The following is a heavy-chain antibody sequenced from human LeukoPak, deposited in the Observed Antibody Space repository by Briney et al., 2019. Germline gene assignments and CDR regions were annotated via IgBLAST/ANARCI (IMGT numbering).Heavy chain of an antibody. V-gene: IGHV3-74*01. CDR3: ARVSGPGMNEYFHL. CDR2: INNDGSTT. J-gene: IGHJ1*01. Sequence: GGSLRLSCAASGFTFSEAWMHWVRHAPGKGLVWVSRINNDGSTTRYADSVEGRFTISRDNAKNTLYLQMNSLRAEDTAVYYCARVSGPGMNEYFHLWGQGTLVTVSS. CDR1: GFTFSEAW. D-gene: IGHD3-10*01.